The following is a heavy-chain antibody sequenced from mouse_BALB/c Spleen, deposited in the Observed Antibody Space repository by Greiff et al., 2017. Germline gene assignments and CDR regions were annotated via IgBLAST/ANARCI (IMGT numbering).Heavy chain of an antibody. CDR3: ARNYGDDY. Sequence: EVHLVESGGGLVQPGGSLKLSCAASGFTFSSYTMSWVRQTPEKRLEWVAYISNGGGSTYYPDTVKGRFTISRDNAKNTLYLQMSSLKSEDTAMYYCARNYGDDYWGQGTTLTVSS. CDR1: GFTFSSYT. J-gene: IGHJ2*01. D-gene: IGHD2-13*01. CDR2: ISNGGGST. V-gene: IGHV5-12-2*01.